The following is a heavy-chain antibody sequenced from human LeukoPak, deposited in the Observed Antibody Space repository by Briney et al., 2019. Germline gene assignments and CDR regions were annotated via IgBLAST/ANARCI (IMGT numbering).Heavy chain of an antibody. V-gene: IGHV7-4-1*02. CDR2: LNTNTGNP. J-gene: IGHJ4*02. CDR3: ARGSRPVYNLLTGKRYFDY. Sequence: ASVKVSCKASGYTFTSYAMNWVRQAPGQGLEWMGWLNTNTGNPTYAQGFTGRFVFSLDTSVSTAYLQISSLKAEDTAVYYCARGSRPVYNLLTGKRYFDYWGQGTLLTVSS. D-gene: IGHD3-9*01. CDR1: GYTFTSYA.